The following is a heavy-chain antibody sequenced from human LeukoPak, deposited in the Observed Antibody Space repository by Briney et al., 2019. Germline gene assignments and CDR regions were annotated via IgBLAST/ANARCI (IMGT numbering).Heavy chain of an antibody. CDR2: IYYSGST. Sequence: PSETLSLTCTVSGGSISSYYWSWIRQPPGKGLEWIGYIYYSGSTKYNPSLKSRVTISVDTSKNQFSLKLHSVTAADTAVYYCARESRDVETEGFDYWGQGTLVTVSS. V-gene: IGHV4-59*01. CDR3: ARESRDVETEGFDY. J-gene: IGHJ4*02. CDR1: GGSISSYY. D-gene: IGHD5-24*01.